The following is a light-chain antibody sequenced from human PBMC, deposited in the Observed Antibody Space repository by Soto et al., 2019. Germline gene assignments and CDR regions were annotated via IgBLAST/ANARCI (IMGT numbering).Light chain of an antibody. V-gene: IGKV3-20*01. CDR2: AAS. Sequence: EIVLTQSPGTLSLSPGERATLSCRASQSVSSSFLAWYQQRPGQAPRLLIYAASNTAPGIPDRSSGSGSGTEFTLTISSLQSEDFAVYYCQQYNNWPPVTFGQGTKVDIK. J-gene: IGKJ1*01. CDR1: QSVSSSF. CDR3: QQYNNWPPVT.